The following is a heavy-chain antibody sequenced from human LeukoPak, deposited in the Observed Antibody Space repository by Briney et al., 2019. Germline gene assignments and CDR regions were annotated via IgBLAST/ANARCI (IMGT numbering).Heavy chain of an antibody. CDR1: GFTFSSYG. CDR3: ARDGGDRDYFDY. V-gene: IGHV3-30*03. D-gene: IGHD2-15*01. Sequence: GRSLRLSCAASGFTFSSYGMHWVRQAPGKGLEWVAVISYDGSNKYYADSVKGRFTISRDNSKNTLYLQMNSLRAEDTAVYYCARDGGDRDYFDYWGQGTLVTVSS. J-gene: IGHJ4*02. CDR2: ISYDGSNK.